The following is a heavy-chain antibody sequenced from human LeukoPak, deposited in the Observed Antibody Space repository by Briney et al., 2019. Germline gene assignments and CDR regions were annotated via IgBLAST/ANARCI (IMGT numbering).Heavy chain of an antibody. Sequence: PSETLSLTCTVSGGSISSGDYYWSWIRQPPWKGLEWIGYIYYSGSTYYNPSLKSRVTISVDTSKNQFSLKLSSVTAADTAVYYCARWVVGAKGAFDYRGQGTLVTVSS. CDR3: ARWVVGAKGAFDY. D-gene: IGHD1-26*01. CDR2: IYYSGST. J-gene: IGHJ4*02. CDR1: GGSISSGDYY. V-gene: IGHV4-30-4*08.